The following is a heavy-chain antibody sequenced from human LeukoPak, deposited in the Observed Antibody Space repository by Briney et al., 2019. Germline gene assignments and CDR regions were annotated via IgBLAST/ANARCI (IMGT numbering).Heavy chain of an antibody. V-gene: IGHV4-34*01. CDR1: GGSFSGYY. D-gene: IGHD3-3*01. CDR3: ARGRTIFGVVIALDY. CDR2: INHSGST. J-gene: IGHJ4*02. Sequence: SETLSLTCAVYGGSFSGYYWSWIRQPPGKGLEWIGEINHSGSTTCNPSLKSRVTISLYTSKNHFSLKLSSVTAADTAVYYCARGRTIFGVVIALDYWGQGTLVTVSS.